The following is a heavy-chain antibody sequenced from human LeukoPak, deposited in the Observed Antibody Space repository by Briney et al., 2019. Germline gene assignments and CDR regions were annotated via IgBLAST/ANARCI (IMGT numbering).Heavy chain of an antibody. V-gene: IGHV3-48*01. J-gene: IGHJ4*02. Sequence: GGSLRLSCAASGFTLSSYSMNWVRQAPGKGLEWVSYISGGSSTRYNADSVKGRFTISRDKAKNFLYLLMDTLRAEDTAVYYCARVGSNQWLDYWGQGTLVTVSS. D-gene: IGHD6-19*01. CDR2: ISGGSSTR. CDR1: GFTLSSYS. CDR3: ARVGSNQWLDY.